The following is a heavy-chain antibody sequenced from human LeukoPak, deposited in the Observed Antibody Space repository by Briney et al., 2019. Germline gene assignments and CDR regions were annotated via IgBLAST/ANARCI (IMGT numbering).Heavy chain of an antibody. CDR2: ISSSSSYI. CDR1: GFTFSSYS. Sequence: GGSLRLSCAASGFTFSSYSMNWVRQAPGKGLEWVSSISSSSSYIYYADSVKGRFTISRDNAKNSLYLQINSLRAEDTAVYYCTRRDYYYYSMDVWGKGTTVTVSS. J-gene: IGHJ6*03. CDR3: TRRDYYYYSMDV. V-gene: IGHV3-21*01.